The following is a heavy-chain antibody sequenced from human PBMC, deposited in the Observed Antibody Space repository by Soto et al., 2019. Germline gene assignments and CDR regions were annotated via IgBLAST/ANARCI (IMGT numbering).Heavy chain of an antibody. J-gene: IGHJ4*02. D-gene: IGHD3-3*01. V-gene: IGHV3-66*01. CDR1: GYTVSRLY. CDR2: IHSGGNT. Sequence: EVQLVESGGDLVQPGGSLTLSCAVSGYTVSRLYMSWVRLAPGKGLEWVSIIHSGGNTYYADSVKGRFTMSRDNAKNTLYLQMNSLRDGDTAVYFCAGGGVVVKAGFDSWGQGTLVTVSS. CDR3: AGGGVVVKAGFDS.